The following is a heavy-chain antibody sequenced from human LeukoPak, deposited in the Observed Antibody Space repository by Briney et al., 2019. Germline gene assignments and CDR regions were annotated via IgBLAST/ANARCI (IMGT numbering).Heavy chain of an antibody. CDR1: GYTFTSYD. Sequence: VKVSCKASGYTFTSYDINWVRQATGQGLEWMGWMNPNSGNTGYAQKFQGRVTMTRNTSISTAYMELSSLRSEDTAVYYCARVLLSSGWPYDAFDIWGQGTMVTVSS. CDR3: ARVLLSSGWPYDAFDI. V-gene: IGHV1-8*01. CDR2: MNPNSGNT. D-gene: IGHD6-19*01. J-gene: IGHJ3*02.